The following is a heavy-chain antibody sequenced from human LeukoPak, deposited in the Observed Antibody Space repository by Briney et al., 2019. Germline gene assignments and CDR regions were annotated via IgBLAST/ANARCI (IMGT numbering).Heavy chain of an antibody. J-gene: IGHJ6*03. Sequence: PSETLSLTCTVSGGSISSYDWSWIRQPAGKGLEWIGRTYTSESTNYNPSLKSRVTMSVDMSKNQFSLKLSSMIAADTAVYYCARHLYDILTGYYYYYMDVWGKGTTVTISS. CDR2: TYTSEST. CDR3: ARHLYDILTGYYYYYMDV. CDR1: GGSISSYD. V-gene: IGHV4-4*07. D-gene: IGHD3-9*01.